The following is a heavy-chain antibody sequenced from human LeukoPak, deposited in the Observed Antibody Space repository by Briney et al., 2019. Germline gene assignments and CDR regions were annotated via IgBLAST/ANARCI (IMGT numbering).Heavy chain of an antibody. CDR1: GGTFSSYA. CDR2: IIPIFGTA. J-gene: IGHJ3*02. D-gene: IGHD3-22*01. Sequence: ASVKVSCKASGGTFSSYAISWVRQAPGQGLEWMGGIIPIFGTANYAQKFQGRVTITADKSTSTAYMEPSSLRSEDTAVYYCARLYYYDSSGRDAFDIWGQGTMVTVSS. V-gene: IGHV1-69*06. CDR3: ARLYYYDSSGRDAFDI.